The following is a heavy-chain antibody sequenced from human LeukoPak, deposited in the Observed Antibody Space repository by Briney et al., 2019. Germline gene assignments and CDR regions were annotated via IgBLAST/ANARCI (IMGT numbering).Heavy chain of an antibody. CDR1: GFTFSSYA. V-gene: IGHV3-30-3*01. J-gene: IGHJ6*02. Sequence: PGRSLRLSCAASGFTFSSYAMHWVRQAPGRGLEWVAVISYDGSNTYYTDSVKGRFTISRDNSKNTLNLQMNSLRAEDTAVYYCARDRGIGSKRGYYYYGMDVWGQGTTVTVSS. CDR3: ARDRGIGSKRGYYYYGMDV. CDR2: ISYDGSNT. D-gene: IGHD2-15*01.